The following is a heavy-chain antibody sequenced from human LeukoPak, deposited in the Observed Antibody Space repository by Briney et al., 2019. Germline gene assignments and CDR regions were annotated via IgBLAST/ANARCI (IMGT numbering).Heavy chain of an antibody. D-gene: IGHD2-21*01. CDR1: EFTFSSYS. V-gene: IGHV3-21*01. CDR3: ARDVVEFIAASLVFATDNYYYNYGMDV. CDR2: ISSSSSYI. J-gene: IGHJ6*02. Sequence: GGSLRLSCAASEFTFSSYSMNWVRQAPGKGLEWVSSISSSSSYIYYADSVKGRFTISRDNAKDSLYLQMNSLRAEDTAVYYCARDVVEFIAASLVFATDNYYYNYGMDVWGQGTTVTVSS.